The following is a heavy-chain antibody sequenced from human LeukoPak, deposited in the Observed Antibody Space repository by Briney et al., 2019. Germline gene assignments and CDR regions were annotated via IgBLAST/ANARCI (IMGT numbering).Heavy chain of an antibody. V-gene: IGHV4-61*01. CDR2: LYYSGST. Sequence: SETLSLTCTVSGDSVSSGSYYWSWIRQPPGKGLEWNGYLYYSGSTTYNPSLKGRVTISVDTSKIQFSLKLSSVTAADTAVYYCARDSSGSYPAPGQFDYWGQGTLVTVSS. CDR1: GDSVSSGSYY. CDR3: ARDSSGSYPAPGQFDY. D-gene: IGHD1-26*01. J-gene: IGHJ4*02.